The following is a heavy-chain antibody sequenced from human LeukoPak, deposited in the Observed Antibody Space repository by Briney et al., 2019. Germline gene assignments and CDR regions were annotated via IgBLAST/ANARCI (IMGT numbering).Heavy chain of an antibody. J-gene: IGHJ5*02. CDR1: GGSISSSSYY. CDR3: ARLSRDRCSSTSCYTSWQWTNWFDP. CDR2: IYYSGST. V-gene: IGHV4-39*01. D-gene: IGHD2-2*02. Sequence: PSETLSLTCTVSGGSISSSSYYWGWIRQPPGKGLEWIGSIYYSGSTYYNPSLKSRVTISVDTSKNQFSLKLSSVTAADTAVYYCARLSRDRCSSTSCYTSWQWTNWFDPWGQGTLVTVSS.